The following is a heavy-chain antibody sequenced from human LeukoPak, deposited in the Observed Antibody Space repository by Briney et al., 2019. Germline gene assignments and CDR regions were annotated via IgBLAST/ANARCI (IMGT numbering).Heavy chain of an antibody. CDR1: GYTFTSYD. Sequence: ASVKVSCKASGYTFTSYDINWVRQATGQGLEWMGWMNPNSGNTGYAQRFQGRVTITRNTSISTAYMELSSLRSEDTAVYYCARGVDSSGYYAIDYWGQGTLVTVSS. CDR3: ARGVDSSGYYAIDY. V-gene: IGHV1-8*03. J-gene: IGHJ4*02. CDR2: MNPNSGNT. D-gene: IGHD3-22*01.